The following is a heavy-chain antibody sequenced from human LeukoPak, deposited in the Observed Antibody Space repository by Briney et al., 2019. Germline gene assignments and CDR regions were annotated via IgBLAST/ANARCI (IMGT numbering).Heavy chain of an antibody. J-gene: IGHJ5*02. Sequence: GASVKVSCKAFGGTFSSYTITWVRQAPGQGLELMGGILPIFGTPYYAQKFQGKVTITADESTNTAYMELSSLRSEDTAVYYCARVVKQWLRGGWFDPWGQGTLVTVSS. CDR3: ARVVKQWLRGGWFDP. V-gene: IGHV1-69*13. CDR2: ILPIFGTP. CDR1: GGTFSSYT. D-gene: IGHD6-19*01.